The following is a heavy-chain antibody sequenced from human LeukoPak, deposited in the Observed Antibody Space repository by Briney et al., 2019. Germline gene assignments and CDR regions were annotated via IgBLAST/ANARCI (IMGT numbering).Heavy chain of an antibody. D-gene: IGHD3-16*02. V-gene: IGHV1-2*02. Sequence: ASVKVSCKASGYTFTGYYMHWVRQAPGQGLEWMGWINPNSGGTNYAQKFQGRVTMTRDTYISTAYMELSRLRSDDTAVYYCARVRGYDYVWGSYRYWGQGTLVTVSS. CDR3: ARVRGYDYVWGSYRY. CDR2: INPNSGGT. CDR1: GYTFTGYY. J-gene: IGHJ4*02.